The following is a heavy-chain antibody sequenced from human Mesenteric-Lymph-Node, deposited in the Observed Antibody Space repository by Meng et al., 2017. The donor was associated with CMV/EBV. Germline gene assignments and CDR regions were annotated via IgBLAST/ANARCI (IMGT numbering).Heavy chain of an antibody. CDR1: VGSVSSGSYY. CDR3: ARVYSSSGLYYYGMDV. CDR2: IYDSGST. J-gene: IGHJ6*02. Sequence: SETLSLTCTVSVGSVSSGSYYWSWIRQPPGKGLEWIGCIYDSGSTSYNPSLKSRVTISVDTSKNQFSLKLSSVTAADTAVYYCARVYSSSGLYYYGMDVWGQGTTVTVSS. V-gene: IGHV4-61*01. D-gene: IGHD6-6*01.